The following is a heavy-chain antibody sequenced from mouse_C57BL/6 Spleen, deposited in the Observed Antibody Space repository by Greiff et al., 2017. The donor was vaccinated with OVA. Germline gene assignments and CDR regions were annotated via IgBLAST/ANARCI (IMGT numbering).Heavy chain of an antibody. J-gene: IGHJ3*01. Sequence: VQLQQSGAELVRPGASVKLSCTASGFNIKDDYMHWVKQRPEQGLEWIGWIDPENGDTEYASKFQGKATITADTSSNTAYLQLSSLTSEDTAVYYCSFYDDDAAYWGQGTLVTVSA. CDR3: SFYDDDAAY. V-gene: IGHV14-4*01. D-gene: IGHD2-4*01. CDR2: IDPENGDT. CDR1: GFNIKDDY.